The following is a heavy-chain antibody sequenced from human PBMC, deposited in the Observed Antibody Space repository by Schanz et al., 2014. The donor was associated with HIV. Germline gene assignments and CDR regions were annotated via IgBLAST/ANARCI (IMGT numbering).Heavy chain of an antibody. J-gene: IGHJ6*02. CDR2: MWYDESHK. D-gene: IGHD3-22*01. CDR3: AVTFIVVGSLATNGMDV. CDR1: GFTFSYYG. V-gene: IGHV3-33*03. Sequence: QVQLVESGGGVVQPGRSLRLSCAASGFTFSYYGMHWVRQAPGKGLEWVAAMWYDESHKGYADSVKGRFTISRDNAKNSLYLQMNRLRAEDTAVYYCAVTFIVVGSLATNGMDVWGQGTTVTVSS.